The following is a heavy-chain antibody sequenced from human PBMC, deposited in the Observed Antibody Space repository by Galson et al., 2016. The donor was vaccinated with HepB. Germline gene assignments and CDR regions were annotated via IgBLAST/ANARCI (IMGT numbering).Heavy chain of an antibody. CDR1: GFSLSTTGVG. V-gene: IGHV2-5*01. CDR2: ISWHDDK. J-gene: IGHJ4*02. D-gene: IGHD5-12*01. CDR3: AHIGWSGYDLFDY. Sequence: PALVKPTQTLTLTCDFSGFSLSTTGVGVGWIRQPPGKALEWLALISWHDDKRYSPSLKSGLTISKDTSRNQVVLRMTNMDPLDTATYYCAHIGWSGYDLFDYWGQGTLVTVSS.